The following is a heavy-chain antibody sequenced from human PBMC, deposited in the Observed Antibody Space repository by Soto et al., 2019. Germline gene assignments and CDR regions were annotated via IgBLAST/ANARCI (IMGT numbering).Heavy chain of an antibody. V-gene: IGHV4-31*03. J-gene: IGHJ6*02. CDR3: ATPLYYDILTGYSPAYYYGMDV. Sequence: PSETLSLTCTVSGGSISSGGYFWSWIRQHPGKGLEWIGYIYYSGSTYYNPSLKSRVTISVDTSKNHFSLKLSSVTAADTAVYYCATPLYYDILTGYSPAYYYGMDVWGQGTTVTVSS. CDR2: IYYSGST. D-gene: IGHD3-9*01. CDR1: GGSISSGGYF.